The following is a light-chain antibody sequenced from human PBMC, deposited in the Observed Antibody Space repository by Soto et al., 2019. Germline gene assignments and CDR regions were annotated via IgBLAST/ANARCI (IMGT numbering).Light chain of an antibody. J-gene: IGKJ4*01. CDR1: QSISSC. V-gene: IGKV1-5*03. Sequence: DIQMTQSPSLLSASVVDRVTITCRASQSISSCLAWYQQKPGKAPNLLIHKASHLESGVPSRFSGSGCGTEFTLTISSLQPDDFATYYCQKYNSYSPLTFGGGTKVDIK. CDR2: KAS. CDR3: QKYNSYSPLT.